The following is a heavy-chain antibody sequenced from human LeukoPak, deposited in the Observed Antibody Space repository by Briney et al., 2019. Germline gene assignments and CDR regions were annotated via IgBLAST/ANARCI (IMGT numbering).Heavy chain of an antibody. D-gene: IGHD6-13*01. CDR3: ARAYIAAAGTGTFDY. CDR1: GGTFSSYA. V-gene: IGHV1-69*05. Sequence: GASVKVSCKASGGTFSSYAISWVRQAPGQGLEWMGGIIPIFGTANYAQKFQGRVTMTRDMSTSTVYMELSSLRSEDTAVYYCARAYIAAAGTGTFDYWGQGTLVTVSS. CDR2: IIPIFGTA. J-gene: IGHJ4*02.